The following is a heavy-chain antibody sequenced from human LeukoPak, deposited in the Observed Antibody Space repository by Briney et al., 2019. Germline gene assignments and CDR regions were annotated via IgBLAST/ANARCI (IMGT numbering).Heavy chain of an antibody. D-gene: IGHD2-2*01. Sequence: SVKVSCKASGGTFSSYAISWVRQAPGQGLEWMGGIIPVFATTNYAQKFQGRVTITADESTSTAYMELSSLRSEDTAVYYCARTTATNIVVVPAVPPFDYWGQGTLVTVSS. V-gene: IGHV1-69*13. CDR1: GGTFSSYA. CDR2: IIPVFATT. CDR3: ARTTATNIVVVPAVPPFDY. J-gene: IGHJ4*02.